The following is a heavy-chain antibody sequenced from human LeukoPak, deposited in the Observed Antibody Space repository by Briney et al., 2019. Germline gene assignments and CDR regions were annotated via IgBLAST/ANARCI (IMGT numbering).Heavy chain of an antibody. Sequence: GGSLRLSCAASGFTFSSYEMNWVRQAPGKGLEWVSYISSSGSTIYYADSVKGRFTISRDNAKNSLYLQMNSLRAEDTAVYYCAREERYFDWLLLPGWFDPWGQGTLVTVSS. CDR1: GFTFSSYE. CDR2: ISSSGSTI. CDR3: AREERYFDWLLLPGWFDP. D-gene: IGHD3-9*01. J-gene: IGHJ5*02. V-gene: IGHV3-48*03.